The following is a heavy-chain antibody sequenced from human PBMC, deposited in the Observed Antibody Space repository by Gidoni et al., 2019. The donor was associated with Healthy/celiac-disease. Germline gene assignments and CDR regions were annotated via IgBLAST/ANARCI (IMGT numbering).Heavy chain of an antibody. J-gene: IGHJ4*02. V-gene: IGHV3-9*01. CDR2: ISWNSGSI. D-gene: IGHD3-16*02. CDR3: AKDSSDTFIAHTPDY. Sequence: EVQLVESGGGLVQPGRSLRLSCAASGFTFDDYAMHWVRQAPGKGLEWVSGISWNSGSIGYADSVKGRFTISRDNAKNSLYLQMNSLRAEDTALYYCAKDSSDTFIAHTPDYWGQGTLVTVSS. CDR1: GFTFDDYA.